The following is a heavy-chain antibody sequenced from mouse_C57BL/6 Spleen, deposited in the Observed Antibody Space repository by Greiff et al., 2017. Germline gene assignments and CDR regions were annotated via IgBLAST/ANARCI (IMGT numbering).Heavy chain of an antibody. D-gene: IGHD1-1*01. CDR3: ARYYGSPYYAMDD. Sequence: QVQLQQSGPELVKPGASVKISCKASGYSFTSYYIHWVKQRPGQGLEWIGWIYPGSGNTKYNEKFKGQATLTADTSSSSAYMQLSSLTSEDSAVYYCARYYGSPYYAMDDWGQGTSVTVSS. J-gene: IGHJ4*01. CDR1: GYSFTSYY. CDR2: IYPGSGNT. V-gene: IGHV1-66*01.